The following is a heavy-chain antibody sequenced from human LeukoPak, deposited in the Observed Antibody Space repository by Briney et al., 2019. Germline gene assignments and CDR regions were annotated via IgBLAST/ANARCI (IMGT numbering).Heavy chain of an antibody. CDR1: GYTFTSYG. V-gene: IGHV1-8*02. D-gene: IGHD3-16*02. CDR2: MNPNSGNT. Sequence: AASVNVSCKASGYTFTSYGINWVRQATGQGLEWMGWMNPNSGNTGYAQKFQGRVTMTRNTSISTAYMELSSLRSEDTAVYYCARGMGGRLGELSLRYFDLWGRGTLVTVSS. J-gene: IGHJ2*01. CDR3: ARGMGGRLGELSLRYFDL.